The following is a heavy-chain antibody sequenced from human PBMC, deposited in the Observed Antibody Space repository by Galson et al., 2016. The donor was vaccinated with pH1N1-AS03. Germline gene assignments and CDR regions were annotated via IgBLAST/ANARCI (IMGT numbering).Heavy chain of an antibody. CDR3: AKDLFWMSAMDL. Sequence: SLRLSCAASGFGVSGNAMTWVRQAPGKGLEWVSSIGSDLKTHYANSVKGRFSISKDNSKNTVYLQMDSLRAEDTALYYCAKDLFWMSAMDLWGQGTTVTVSS. CDR1: GFGVSGNA. J-gene: IGHJ6*02. V-gene: IGHV3-23*01. D-gene: IGHD1-1*01. CDR2: IGSDLKT.